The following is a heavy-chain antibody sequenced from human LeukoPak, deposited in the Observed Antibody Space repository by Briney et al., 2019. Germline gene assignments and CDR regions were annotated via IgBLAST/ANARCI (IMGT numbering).Heavy chain of an antibody. CDR2: IKPKSGGT. D-gene: IGHD2-21*01. CDR1: GYTFSGYY. V-gene: IGHV1-2*02. J-gene: IGHJ4*02. Sequence: ASVKVSCKASGYTFSGYYVHWVRQDPGQGLEWVGWIKPKSGGTNYAQKFQGRVTMTRDTSISTAYMELSRLRYDDSAVHYCAYSSSGSYFDYWGQGTLVTVSS. CDR3: AYSSSGSYFDY.